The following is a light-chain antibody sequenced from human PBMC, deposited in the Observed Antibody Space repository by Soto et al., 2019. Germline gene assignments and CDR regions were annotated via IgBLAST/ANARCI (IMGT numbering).Light chain of an antibody. CDR2: GTS. Sequence: EIVITHSPATLSVSTCERATLSCRASQSVSSNLAWYQQKPGQSPRLLIYGTSTRATGIPARFSGSGSGTEFTLTISSLQSEDFAVYYCHQYNFWPTFGQGTKVDI. CDR1: QSVSSN. J-gene: IGKJ1*01. CDR3: HQYNFWPT. V-gene: IGKV3-15*01.